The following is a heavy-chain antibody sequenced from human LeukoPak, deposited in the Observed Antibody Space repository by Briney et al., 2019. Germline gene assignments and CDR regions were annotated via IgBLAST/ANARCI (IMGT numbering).Heavy chain of an antibody. CDR3: ARDDPEASYCSGGSCYPINNYYYYGMDV. J-gene: IGHJ6*02. V-gene: IGHV3-21*01. CDR2: ISSSSSYI. CDR1: GFTFSSYS. Sequence: GSLRLSCAASGFTFSSYSMNWVRQAPGKGLEWVSSISSSSSYIYYADSVKGRFTISRDNAKNSLYLQMNSLRAEDTAVYYCARDDPEASYCSGGSCYPINNYYYYGMDVWGQGTTVTVSS. D-gene: IGHD2-15*01.